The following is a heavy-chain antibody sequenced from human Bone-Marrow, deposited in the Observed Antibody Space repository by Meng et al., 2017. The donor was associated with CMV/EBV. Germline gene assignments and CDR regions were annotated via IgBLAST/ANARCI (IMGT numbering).Heavy chain of an antibody. CDR1: FTSFG. J-gene: IGHJ4*02. Sequence: FTSFGIRWVRPAHGQGLEWMRWISVNNDNTNYAKKLQGSVTMTTDNTTCTAYMELRSLRSDDTDLYYCARDMRGSSTRWIILYFDYWGQGTLVTVSS. V-gene: IGHV1-18*01. CDR2: ISVNNDNT. CDR3: ARDMRGSSTRWIILYFDY. D-gene: IGHD2-2*01.